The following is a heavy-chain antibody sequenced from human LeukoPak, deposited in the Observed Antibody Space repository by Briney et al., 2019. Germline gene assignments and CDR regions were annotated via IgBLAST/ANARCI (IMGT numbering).Heavy chain of an antibody. CDR3: ARGSRELYYFDY. J-gene: IGHJ4*02. V-gene: IGHV4-59*01. CDR1: GGSISSYY. Sequence: SQTLSLTCTVSGGSISSYYWSWIRQPPGKGLEWIGYIYYSGSTKYNPSLKSRVTISVDASKTQFSLKLNSVTAADTAVYYCARGSRELYYFDYWGQGTLVTVSS. CDR2: IYYSGST. D-gene: IGHD1-7*01.